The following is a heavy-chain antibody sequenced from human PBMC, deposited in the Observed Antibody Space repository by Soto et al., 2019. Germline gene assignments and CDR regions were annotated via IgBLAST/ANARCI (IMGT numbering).Heavy chain of an antibody. V-gene: IGHV3-23*01. Sequence: HPGGSLRLSCAASGFTFSSYAMSWVRQAPGKGLEWVSAISGSGGSTYYADSVKGRFTISRDNSKNTLYLQMNSLRAEDTAVYYCAKDRRYSSGWLGYYFDYWGQGTLVTVSS. CDR1: GFTFSSYA. D-gene: IGHD6-19*01. CDR2: ISGSGGST. J-gene: IGHJ4*02. CDR3: AKDRRYSSGWLGYYFDY.